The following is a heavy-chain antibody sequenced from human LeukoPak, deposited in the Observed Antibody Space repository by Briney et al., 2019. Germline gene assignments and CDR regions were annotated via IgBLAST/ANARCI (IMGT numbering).Heavy chain of an antibody. V-gene: IGHV3-23*01. J-gene: IGHJ4*02. CDR2: ISATGGST. CDR3: ANRPLDY. CDR1: GFGFSTYA. Sequence: PGGSLRLSCAASGFGFSTYAMSWVRQAPGKGLEWVSAISATGGSTYYADSVKGRFTISRDNSKNTLYLQINTLRAEDTAVYYCANRPLDYWGQGTLVTVSS.